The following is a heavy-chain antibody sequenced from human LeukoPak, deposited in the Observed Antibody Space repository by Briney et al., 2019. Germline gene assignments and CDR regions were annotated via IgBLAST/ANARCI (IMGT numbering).Heavy chain of an antibody. CDR1: GYNFAHN. D-gene: IGHD6-25*01. CDR3: VVSIQAAAIPAFDS. V-gene: IGHV1-2*02. CDR2: INPKNGGT. Sequence: ASVKVSCRASGYNFAHNIHWVRQAPGQGHEFMGWINPKNGGTKYAQNFQGRVTMTRDTSISTVYMELSSLGSDDTAVYYCVVSIQAAAIPAFDSWGQGTLVTVSS. J-gene: IGHJ4*02.